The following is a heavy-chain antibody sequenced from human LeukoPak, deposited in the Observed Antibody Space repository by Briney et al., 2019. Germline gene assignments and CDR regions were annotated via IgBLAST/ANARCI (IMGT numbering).Heavy chain of an antibody. V-gene: IGHV4-39*07. CDR2: IYYSGST. Sequence: TTSETLSLTCAVSGGSISNSDYSWGWIRQPPGKGLECIGTIYYSGSTYYKSSLKSRVTIDTSKNQFSLKLSSVTAADTAVYYCARVRQYSSNSFDIWGQGTMVTVSS. D-gene: IGHD6-13*01. CDR1: GGSISNSDYS. CDR3: ARVRQYSSNSFDI. J-gene: IGHJ3*02.